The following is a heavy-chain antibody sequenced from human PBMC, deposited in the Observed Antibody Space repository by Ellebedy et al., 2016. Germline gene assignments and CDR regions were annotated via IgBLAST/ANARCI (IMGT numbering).Heavy chain of an antibody. CDR3: ARHGPRGSSSQYLNWFNP. CDR1: GGSISSSPYY. CDR2: IYYSGNT. D-gene: IGHD6-6*01. J-gene: IGHJ5*02. Sequence: SETLSLXXSVSGGSISSSPYYWTWIRQLPGKGLEWIGYIYYSGNTSYNPSLKSRVTMSVDTSNSQFSLKLSSVTAADTAVYYCARHGPRGSSSQYLNWFNPWGQGTLVTVSS. V-gene: IGHV4-39*01.